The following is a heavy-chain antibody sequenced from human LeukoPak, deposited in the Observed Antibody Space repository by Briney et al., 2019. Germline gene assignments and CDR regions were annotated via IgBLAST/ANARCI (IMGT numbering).Heavy chain of an antibody. V-gene: IGHV4-59*01. Sequence: SETLSLTCTVSGGSISSYYWSWIRQPPGKGLEWIGYIYYSGSTNYSPPLKSRVTISVDTSKNQFSLKLSSVTAADTAVYYCARSEYSYGADAFDIWGQGTMVTVSS. CDR2: IYYSGST. D-gene: IGHD5-18*01. CDR1: GGSISSYY. J-gene: IGHJ3*02. CDR3: ARSEYSYGADAFDI.